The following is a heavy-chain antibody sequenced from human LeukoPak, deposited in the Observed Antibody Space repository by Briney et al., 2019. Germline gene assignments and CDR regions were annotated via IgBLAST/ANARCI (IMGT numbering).Heavy chain of an antibody. CDR1: GGSISSYY. D-gene: IGHD3-16*01. CDR2: IYTSGST. V-gene: IGHV4-4*07. CDR3: AGNKRGIGGFDP. Sequence: SETLSLTCTVSGGSISSYYWSWIRQPAGKGLEWIGRIYTSGSTNYNPSLKSRVTISVDTSKNQFSLRLSSVTAADTAVYYCAGNKRGIGGFDPWGQGTLVIVSS. J-gene: IGHJ5*02.